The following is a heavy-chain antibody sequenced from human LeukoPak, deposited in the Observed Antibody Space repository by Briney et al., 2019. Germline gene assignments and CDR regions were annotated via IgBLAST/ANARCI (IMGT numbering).Heavy chain of an antibody. CDR2: ISSSGSTI. Sequence: GGSLRVSCAASGFTFSIYEMNWVRQAPGKGLEWISYISSSGSTIYYADSVKGRFTISRDNAKNSLYLQMNSLRAEDTAVYYCATDYYDNSGRFDYWGQGTLVTVSS. CDR1: GFTFSIYE. V-gene: IGHV3-48*03. J-gene: IGHJ4*02. D-gene: IGHD3-22*01. CDR3: ATDYYDNSGRFDY.